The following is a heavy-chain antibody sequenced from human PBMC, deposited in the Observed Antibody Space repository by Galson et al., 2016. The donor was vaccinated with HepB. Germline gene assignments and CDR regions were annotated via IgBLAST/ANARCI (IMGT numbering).Heavy chain of an antibody. V-gene: IGHV3-23*01. CDR3: ARSAYDCFWGSYSFGP. CDR2: ISGNGGRT. Sequence: SLRLSCAASGFTFSTYAMNWVRQAPGKGLEWVSGISGNGGRTYYADSVEGRFTISRDNSMNTLYLQMNSLRAEDTAIYYCARSAYDCFWGSYSFGPWGQGTLVTVSS. D-gene: IGHD3-16*02. CDR1: GFTFSTYA. J-gene: IGHJ5*02.